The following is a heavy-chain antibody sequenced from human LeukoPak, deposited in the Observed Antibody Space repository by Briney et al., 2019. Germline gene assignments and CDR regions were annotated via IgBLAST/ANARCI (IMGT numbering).Heavy chain of an antibody. Sequence: GASVKVSCKASGYTFSTYEINWVRQATGQGLEWMGWINPNSGDTHYTQKFQGRVTMTRNTSISTAYMEVSSLTSEDTAVYYCARGLDCGGDCFGSWGQEALVTVSS. CDR2: INPNSGDT. CDR3: ARGLDCGGDCFGS. J-gene: IGHJ4*02. CDR1: GYTFSTYE. V-gene: IGHV1-8*01. D-gene: IGHD2-21*02.